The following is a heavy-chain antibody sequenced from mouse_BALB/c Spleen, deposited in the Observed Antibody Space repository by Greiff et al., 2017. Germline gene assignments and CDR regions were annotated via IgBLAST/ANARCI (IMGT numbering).Heavy chain of an antibody. CDR3: AGRRYDGDY. V-gene: IGHV5-4*02. CDR1: GFTFSDYY. CDR2: ISDGGSYT. D-gene: IGHD2-14*01. Sequence: EVQRVASGGGLVKPGGSLKLSCAASGFTFSDYYMYWVRQTPEKRLEWVATISDGGSYTYYPDSVKGRFTISRDNAKNNLYLQMSSLKSEDTAMYYCAGRRYDGDYWGQGTTLTVSS. J-gene: IGHJ2*01.